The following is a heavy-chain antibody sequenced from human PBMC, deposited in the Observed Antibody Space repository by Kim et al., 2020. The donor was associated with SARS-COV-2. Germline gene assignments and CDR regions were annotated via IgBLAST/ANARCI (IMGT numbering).Heavy chain of an antibody. Sequence: SETLSLTCTVSGGSISSSNYYWGWIRQPPGKGLEWIGSIYYSGSTYYNPSLKSRVTISVDTSKNQFSLKLNSVTAADTTVYYCARHRLLIDYWGQGTLVTVSS. J-gene: IGHJ4*02. CDR3: ARHRLLIDY. CDR2: IYYSGST. CDR1: GGSISSSNYY. V-gene: IGHV4-39*01.